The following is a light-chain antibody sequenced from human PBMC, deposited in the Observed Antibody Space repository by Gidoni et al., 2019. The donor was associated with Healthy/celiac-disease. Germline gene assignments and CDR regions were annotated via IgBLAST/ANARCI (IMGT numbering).Light chain of an antibody. Sequence: DIQMTQSPSSLSASVGDRVTITCRASQSISSYLNWYQQKPGKAPKLLIYAAASLQSGVPSRFSGSGSGTDFPLTISSLQPEDFATYYCQQSYSTPGTFXXXTKVEIK. CDR3: QQSYSTPGT. J-gene: IGKJ1*01. V-gene: IGKV1-39*01. CDR2: AAA. CDR1: QSISSY.